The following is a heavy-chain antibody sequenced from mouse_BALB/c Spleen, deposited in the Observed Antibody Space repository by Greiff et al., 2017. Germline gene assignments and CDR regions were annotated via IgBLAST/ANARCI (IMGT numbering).Heavy chain of an antibody. Sequence: EVQLQQSGPGLVKPSQSLSLTCTVTGYSITSDYDWNWIRQFPGNKLEWMGYISYSGSTSYNPSLKSRISITRDTSKNQFFLQLNSVTTEDTATYFCARGGYGNPYAIDYWGQGTSVTVSS. V-gene: IGHV3-2*02. CDR1: GYSITSDYD. D-gene: IGHD2-1*01. CDR3: ARGGYGNPYAIDY. CDR2: ISYSGST. J-gene: IGHJ4*01.